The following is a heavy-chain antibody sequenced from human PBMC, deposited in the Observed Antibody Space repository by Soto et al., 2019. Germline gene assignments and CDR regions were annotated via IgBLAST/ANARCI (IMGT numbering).Heavy chain of an antibody. CDR1: GFTFNSYY. D-gene: IGHD1-26*01. CDR3: AGERGGPTTSAFDI. CDR2: IRQDGSDK. V-gene: IGHV3-7*04. Sequence: EVHLVESGGGLVQPGGSLRLSCAASGFTFNSYYMTWVRQAPGKGLEWVANIRQDGSDKYYVGSVKGRFTISRDNAKKSLYLQMNSLRAEDTAVYYCAGERGGPTTSAFDIWGQGTMVAVSS. J-gene: IGHJ3*02.